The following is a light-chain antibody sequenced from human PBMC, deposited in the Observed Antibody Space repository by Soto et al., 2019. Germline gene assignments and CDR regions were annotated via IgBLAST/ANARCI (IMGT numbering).Light chain of an antibody. Sequence: DIQMTQSPSSLSASVGDRVTITCRASQSVGKYLNWYQLKPGKGPKVLIYAASSLQSGVPSRFSGSGSGTDFTLTISSLQAEDFAAYYCHQSYSIPWTFGQGTKVEF. J-gene: IGKJ1*01. CDR3: HQSYSIPWT. V-gene: IGKV1-39*01. CDR1: QSVGKY. CDR2: AAS.